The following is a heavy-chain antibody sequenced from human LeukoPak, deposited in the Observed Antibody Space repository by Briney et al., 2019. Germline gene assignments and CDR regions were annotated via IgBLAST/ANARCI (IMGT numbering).Heavy chain of an antibody. CDR1: GYTFTSYD. CDR2: MNPNSGNT. J-gene: IGHJ6*03. D-gene: IGHD6-6*01. Sequence: ASVKASCKASGYTFTSYDINWVRQATGQGLEWMGWMNPNSGNTGYAQKFQGRVTMTRNTSISTAYTELSSLRSEDTAVYYCARGLRIAARRTPSYYMDVWGKGTTVTVSS. V-gene: IGHV1-8*01. CDR3: ARGLRIAARRTPSYYMDV.